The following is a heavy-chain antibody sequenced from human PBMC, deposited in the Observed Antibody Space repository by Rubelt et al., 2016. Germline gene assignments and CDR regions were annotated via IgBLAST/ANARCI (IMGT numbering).Heavy chain of an antibody. V-gene: IGHV3-30*02. CDR2: IRYDGSTK. CDR1: GFTFSSYG. J-gene: IGHJ1*01. CDR3: AKPARLDYGINAEYFQH. D-gene: IGHD4-17*01. Sequence: QVQLVESGGGVVQPGGSLRLSCAASGFTFSSYGMHWVRQAPGKGLEWVAFIRYDGSTKYYVDSVKGRFTIPRANSKNTLDLQMNSLRAEDTSVYYCAKPARLDYGINAEYFQHWGQGTLVTVSS.